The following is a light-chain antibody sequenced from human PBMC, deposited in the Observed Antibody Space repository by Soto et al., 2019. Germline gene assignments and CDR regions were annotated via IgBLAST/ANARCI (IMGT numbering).Light chain of an antibody. Sequence: DIVLTQTPLSSPVTLGQPASISCRSRQSIVYSDGNTYLSWLQQRPGQPPRLLIYQISNRFSGVPDRFSGSGAGKDFTLKISRVEAEDVGVYSCVQFSHFPRTFGQGTKVEIK. CDR1: QSIVYSDGNTY. J-gene: IGKJ1*01. V-gene: IGKV2-24*01. CDR3: VQFSHFPRT. CDR2: QIS.